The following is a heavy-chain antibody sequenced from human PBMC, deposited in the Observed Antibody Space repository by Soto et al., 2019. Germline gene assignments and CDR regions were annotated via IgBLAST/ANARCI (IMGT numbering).Heavy chain of an antibody. Sequence: QVQLQKSGPELVKPSQTLSLTCTVSGGSIRSGGYYWSWIRQHPGKGMEWIGYIYYSGSTYYNTYLKSRVSISVDTSKNQFSLKLSSVTAADTAVYFCAREPDYWGQGTLVTVSS. V-gene: IGHV4-31*03. CDR3: AREPDY. J-gene: IGHJ4*02. CDR1: GGSIRSGGYY. CDR2: IYYSGST.